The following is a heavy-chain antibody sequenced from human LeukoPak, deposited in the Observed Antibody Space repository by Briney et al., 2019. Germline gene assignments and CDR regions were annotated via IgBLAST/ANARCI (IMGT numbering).Heavy chain of an antibody. CDR1: GFTFSNYA. V-gene: IGHV3-23*01. CDR2: ISAGGGNT. Sequence: GGSLRLSCAASGFTFSNYAMTWVRQAPGKGLEWVAAISAGGGNTYYADFVKGRLIVSRDNSKNTLYPQMNGLRAEDTALYYCAKDRSAIITWSDYWGQGTLVTVSS. J-gene: IGHJ4*02. D-gene: IGHD3-22*01. CDR3: AKDRSAIITWSDY.